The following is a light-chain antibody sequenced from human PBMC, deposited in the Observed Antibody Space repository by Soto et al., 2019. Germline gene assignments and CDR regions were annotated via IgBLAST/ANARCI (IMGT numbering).Light chain of an antibody. J-gene: IGKJ5*01. V-gene: IGKV3D-20*02. CDR2: DVS. Sequence: IVLAQSPGTLSLSPGARATLSCRGSQTVRNNYLAWYQQKPGQPPRLLIYDVSNRATGIPARFSGSGSATDFTLTITSLEPEDFAVYFCHQRYNWPRVTFGQGTRLEIK. CDR3: HQRYNWPRVT. CDR1: QTVRNNY.